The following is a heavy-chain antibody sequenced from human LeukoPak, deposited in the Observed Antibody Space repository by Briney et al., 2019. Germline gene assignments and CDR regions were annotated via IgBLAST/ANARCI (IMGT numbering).Heavy chain of an antibody. J-gene: IGHJ4*02. V-gene: IGHV3-74*01. D-gene: IGHD3-10*01. CDR1: GFTFSSYW. Sequence: GGSLRLSCAASGFTFSSYWMHWVRQAPGKGLVWVSRINSDGSSTSYADSVKGRLTISRDNAKNTLYLQMNSLRAEDTAVYYCARDVTMVRGVIPPLGYFDYWGQGTLVTVSS. CDR3: ARDVTMVRGVIPPLGYFDY. CDR2: INSDGSST.